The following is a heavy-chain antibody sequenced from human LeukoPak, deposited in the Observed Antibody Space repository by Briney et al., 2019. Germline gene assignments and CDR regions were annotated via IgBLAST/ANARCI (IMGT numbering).Heavy chain of an antibody. Sequence: SVKVSCKASGGTFSKYAISWVRQAPEQGVEWMGGIIPMYGTANYAQNFQGRVTITAYKSTNTAYMELSSLRSEDTAVYYCARIYCTNGVCPPYYYMDVWGKGTTVTVSS. V-gene: IGHV1-69*06. CDR3: ARIYCTNGVCPPYYYMDV. D-gene: IGHD2-8*01. J-gene: IGHJ6*03. CDR1: GGTFSKYA. CDR2: IIPMYGTA.